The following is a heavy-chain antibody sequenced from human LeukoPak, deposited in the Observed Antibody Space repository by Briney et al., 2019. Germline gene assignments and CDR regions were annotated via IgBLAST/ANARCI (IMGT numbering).Heavy chain of an antibody. CDR1: GDIVSSKNGA. J-gene: IGHJ5*01. CDR2: TYYRSKWYD. CDR3: ARDLGTSGWYTFDF. Sequence: KSSQTLSLTCAISGDIVSSKNGAWNWIRQSPSRGLEWLGRTYYRSKWYDEYADSVKGRVTISPDTSKNQFSLHVYSVTPEDTAVYYCARDLGTSGWYTFDFWGQGTLVTVSS. D-gene: IGHD6-19*01. V-gene: IGHV6-1*01.